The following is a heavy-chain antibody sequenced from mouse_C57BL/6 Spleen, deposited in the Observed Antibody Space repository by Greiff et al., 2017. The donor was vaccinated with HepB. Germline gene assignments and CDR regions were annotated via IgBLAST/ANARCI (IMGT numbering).Heavy chain of an antibody. J-gene: IGHJ2*01. CDR3: ASYYYGSSYRYFDY. CDR2: IRNKANGYTT. CDR1: GFTFTDYY. Sequence: EVQRVESGGGLVQPGGSLSLSCAASGFTFTDYYMSWVRQPPGKALEWLGFIRNKANGYTTEYSASVKGRFTISRENSQSILYLQMNALRAEDSATYYCASYYYGSSYRYFDYWGQGTTLTVSS. D-gene: IGHD1-1*01. V-gene: IGHV7-3*01.